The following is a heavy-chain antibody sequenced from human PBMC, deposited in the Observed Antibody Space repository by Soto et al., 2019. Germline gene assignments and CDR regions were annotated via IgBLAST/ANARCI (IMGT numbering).Heavy chain of an antibody. CDR3: ARGRPRDFWSGYYSNYYYYGMDV. Sequence: ASVKVSCKASGYTFTSYDINWVRQATGQGLEWMGWMNPNSGNTGYAQKFQGRVTMTRNTSISTAYMELSSLRSEDTAVYYCARGRPRDFWSGYYSNYYYYGMDVWGQGTTVTVSS. D-gene: IGHD3-3*01. J-gene: IGHJ6*02. CDR2: MNPNSGNT. V-gene: IGHV1-8*01. CDR1: GYTFTSYD.